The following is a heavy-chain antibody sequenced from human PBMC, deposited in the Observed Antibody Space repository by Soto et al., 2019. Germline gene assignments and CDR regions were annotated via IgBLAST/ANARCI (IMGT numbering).Heavy chain of an antibody. Sequence: QITLKESGPTLVKPTQTLTLTCTFSGFSLSTSGVAVGWIRQPPGKALEWLALIYWDDDKRYSPSLKSRLTIPKDTSKNPVVLTMTNMDPVDTATYYCAHRTIPTAFDIWGQGTMVTVSS. D-gene: IGHD3-9*01. J-gene: IGHJ3*02. CDR2: IYWDDDK. CDR1: GFSLSTSGVA. V-gene: IGHV2-5*02. CDR3: AHRTIPTAFDI.